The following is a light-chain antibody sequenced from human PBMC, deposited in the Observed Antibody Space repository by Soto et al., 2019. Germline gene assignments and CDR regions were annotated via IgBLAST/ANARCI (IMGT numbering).Light chain of an antibody. CDR3: QQANSFQYT. CDR1: QGIISW. Sequence: DIKITQSPSSVSASVGDRVTITCRASQGIISWLAWYQQKPGKAPKLLIYAASSLQSGVPSRFSGSGSGTDFTLTISSLQPEDFASYYCQQANSFQYTFGQGTKLEIK. CDR2: AAS. J-gene: IGKJ2*01. V-gene: IGKV1-12*01.